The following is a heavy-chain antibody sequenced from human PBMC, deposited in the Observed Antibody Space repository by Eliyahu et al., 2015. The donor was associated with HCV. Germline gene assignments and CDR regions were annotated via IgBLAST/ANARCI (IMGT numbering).Heavy chain of an antibody. D-gene: IGHD2-21*02. V-gene: IGHV4-39*01. CDR2: VVYSDDA. CDR1: GASIRTRSYY. CDR3: ARWGVVTTIRYWFDP. Sequence: QLQLLESGPGLVKSSETLSLTCSVSGASIRTRSYYWGWIRQPPGKGLEWIGNVVYSDDAYYNPSLKSRVTMSVDTSKNQFSLKLSSVTAADTAVYYCARWGVVTTIRYWFDPWGQGTLVNVYS. J-gene: IGHJ5*02.